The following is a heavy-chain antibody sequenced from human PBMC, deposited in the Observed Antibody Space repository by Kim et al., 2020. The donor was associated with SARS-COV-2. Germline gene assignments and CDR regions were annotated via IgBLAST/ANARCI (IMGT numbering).Heavy chain of an antibody. CDR2: ISWNSGSI. J-gene: IGHJ4*02. V-gene: IGHV3-9*01. CDR3: AKGVTMVRGHFDY. CDR1: GFTFDDYA. Sequence: GGSLRLSCAASGFTFDDYAMHWVRQAPGKGLEWVSGISWNSGSIGYADSVKGRFTISRDNAKNSLYLQMNSLRAEDTALYYCAKGVTMVRGHFDYWGQGTLVTVSS. D-gene: IGHD3-10*01.